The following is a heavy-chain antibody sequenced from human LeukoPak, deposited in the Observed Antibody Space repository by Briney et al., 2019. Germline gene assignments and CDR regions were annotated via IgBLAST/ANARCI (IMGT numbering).Heavy chain of an antibody. V-gene: IGHV3-21*01. CDR3: ARDGDPR. J-gene: IGHJ4*02. CDR1: GFTFSTYS. Sequence: GGSLRLPCAASGFTFSTYSMNWVRQAPGKGLEWVSSISGSSSYIYYADAVKGRFTISRDNAKNSLYLQMNSLRAEDTAVYYCARDGDPRWGQGTLVTVSS. D-gene: IGHD7-27*01. CDR2: ISGSSSYI.